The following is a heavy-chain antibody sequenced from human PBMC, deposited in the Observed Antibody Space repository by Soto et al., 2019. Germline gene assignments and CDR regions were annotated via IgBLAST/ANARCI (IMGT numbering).Heavy chain of an antibody. CDR2: ISHDGNNA. CDR3: AKQGIEVAGTDYFDY. Sequence: QVLLVASGGGVVQPGKSLRLSCAATGFIFRSYGVHWVRPAPGKGLEWVALISHDGNNAYYADAVNGRFTISRDNAKNTVYLQMNSLRAEDTAVYYCAKQGIEVAGTDYFDYWGQGALVTVAS. J-gene: IGHJ4*02. V-gene: IGHV3-30*18. CDR1: GFIFRSYG. D-gene: IGHD6-19*01.